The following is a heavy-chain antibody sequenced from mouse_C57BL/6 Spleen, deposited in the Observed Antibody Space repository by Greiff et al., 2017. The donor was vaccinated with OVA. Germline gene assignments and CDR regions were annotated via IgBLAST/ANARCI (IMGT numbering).Heavy chain of an antibody. Sequence: VKLQESGAELARPGASVKLSCKASGYTFTSYGISWVKQSTGQGLEWIGEIYPRSGNTYYNEKFKGKAPLTADKSSSTAYMELRSLTSEYSAVYFCAREGGEDYFDYWGQGTTLTVSS. J-gene: IGHJ2*01. CDR3: AREGGEDYFDY. V-gene: IGHV1-81*01. CDR1: GYTFTSYG. CDR2: IYPRSGNT.